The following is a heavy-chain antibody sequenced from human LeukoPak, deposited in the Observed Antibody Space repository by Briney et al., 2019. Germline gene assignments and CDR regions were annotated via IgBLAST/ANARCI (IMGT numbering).Heavy chain of an antibody. CDR1: GFTFSSYW. V-gene: IGHV3-74*01. CDR3: ARDFHTYYYYGMDV. CDR2: INSDGSST. Sequence: GGSLRLSCAASGFTFSSYWMHWVRQAPGKGLVWVSRINSDGSSTSYADSVKGRSTISRDNAKNTLYLQMNSLRAEDTAVYYCARDFHTYYYYGMDVWGQGTTVTVSS. J-gene: IGHJ6*02.